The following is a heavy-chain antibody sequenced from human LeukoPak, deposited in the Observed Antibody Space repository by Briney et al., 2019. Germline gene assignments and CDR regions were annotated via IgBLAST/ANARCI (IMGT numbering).Heavy chain of an antibody. CDR2: IKQDGSAI. J-gene: IGHJ2*01. Sequence: PGGSLRLSCAASGFTFSNYWMSWVRQAPGKGLEWLANIKQDGSAIYYLDSVKGRFTISRDNAKNSLYLQMNSPRAEDTAVYYCARGGWLLLPFDLWGRGTLVTVSS. D-gene: IGHD3-22*01. CDR3: ARGGWLLLPFDL. V-gene: IGHV3-7*03. CDR1: GFTFSNYW.